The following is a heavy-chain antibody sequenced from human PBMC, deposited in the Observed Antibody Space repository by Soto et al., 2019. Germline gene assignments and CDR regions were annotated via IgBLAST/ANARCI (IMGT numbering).Heavy chain of an antibody. CDR3: ARQSISMVRLGAFDI. CDR2: IYYSGST. CDR1: GGSISNYY. Sequence: NPSETLSLTCTVSGGSISNYYWSWIRQPPGKGLEWIGYIYYSGSTNYNPSLKSRVTISVDTSKNQFSLKLTSVTAAETAVYYCARQSISMVRLGAFDIWGQGTMVTVS. D-gene: IGHD3-10*01. V-gene: IGHV4-59*08. J-gene: IGHJ3*02.